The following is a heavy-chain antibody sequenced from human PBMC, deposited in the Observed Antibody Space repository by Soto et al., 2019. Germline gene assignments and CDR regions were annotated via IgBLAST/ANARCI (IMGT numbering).Heavy chain of an antibody. CDR3: TTYLSGYLIYYYYGMDV. CDR2: IKSKTDGGTT. Sequence: PGGSLRLSCAASGFTFSNAWMSWVRQAPGKGLEWVGRIKSKTDGGTTDYAAPVKGRFTISRDDSKNTLYLQMNSLKTEDTAVYHCTTYLSGYLIYYYYGMDVWGQRTTGTVS. D-gene: IGHD3-9*01. J-gene: IGHJ6*02. CDR1: GFTFSNAW. V-gene: IGHV3-15*01.